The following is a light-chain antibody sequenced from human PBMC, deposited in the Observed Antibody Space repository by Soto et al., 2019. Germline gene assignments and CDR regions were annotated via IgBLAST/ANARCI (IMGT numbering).Light chain of an antibody. V-gene: IGKV1-5*01. CDR2: DAS. Sequence: DIQMTQSPSTLSASIGDRVTITCRASQSISKWSAWHQQAPGKAPKVLIFDASTLQNGVPSRFSGSGSGTEFTLTIGSLQPDDFATYYCQQYDGYPLTFGQGTRVEIK. CDR3: QQYDGYPLT. J-gene: IGKJ1*01. CDR1: QSISKW.